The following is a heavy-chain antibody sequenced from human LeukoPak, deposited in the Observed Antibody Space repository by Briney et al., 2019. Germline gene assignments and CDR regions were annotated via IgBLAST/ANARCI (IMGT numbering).Heavy chain of an antibody. CDR3: ARQHPGYSSSWYSIDY. Sequence: GESLKISCKGSGYSFTSYWIGWVRQMLGKGLEWVGIIYPGDSDTRYSPSFQGQVTISADKSISTAYLQWSSLKASDTAMYYCARQHPGYSSSWYSIDYWGQGTLVTVSS. CDR1: GYSFTSYW. CDR2: IYPGDSDT. V-gene: IGHV5-51*01. D-gene: IGHD6-13*01. J-gene: IGHJ4*02.